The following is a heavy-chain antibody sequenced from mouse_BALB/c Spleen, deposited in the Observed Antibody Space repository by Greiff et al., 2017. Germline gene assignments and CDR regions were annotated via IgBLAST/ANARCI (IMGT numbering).Heavy chain of an antibody. V-gene: IGHV1-14*01. CDR2: INPYNDGT. J-gene: IGHJ2*01. D-gene: IGHD1-1*01. CDR1: GYTFTSYV. Sequence: LLESGPELVKPGASVKMSCKASGYTFTSYVMHWVKQKPGQGLEWIGYINPYNDGTKYNEKFKGKATLTSDKSSSTAYMELSSLTSEDSAVYYCARHITTVVRGFDYWGQGTTLTVSS. CDR3: ARHITTVVRGFDY.